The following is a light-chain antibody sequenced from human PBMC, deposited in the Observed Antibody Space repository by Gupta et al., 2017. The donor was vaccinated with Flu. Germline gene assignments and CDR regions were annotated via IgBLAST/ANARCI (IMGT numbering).Light chain of an antibody. Sequence: QSVLTQPPSVSAAPGQRVTISCSGSSSNFANNDISWYQQLPGTAPKLLIYDNNKRPSGIPDRFSGSKSGTSATLGITGLQTGDEADYYCGTWDASLSVVVFGGGTKLTVL. CDR1: SSNFANND. CDR2: DNN. CDR3: GTWDASLSVVV. V-gene: IGLV1-51*01. J-gene: IGLJ3*02.